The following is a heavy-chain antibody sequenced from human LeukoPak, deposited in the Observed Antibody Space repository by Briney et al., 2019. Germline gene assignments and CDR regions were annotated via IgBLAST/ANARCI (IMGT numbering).Heavy chain of an antibody. V-gene: IGHV3-7*01. CDR2: IKQDGSEK. Sequence: PGGSLRLSCAASGFTFSSYWMSWVRQAPGKGLEWVANIKQDGSEKYYVDSVKGRFTISRDNAKNSLYLQMNSLRAEDTAVYYCARENTYYDFWSGPPEPGAHDYWGQGTLVTVSS. CDR3: ARENTYYDFWSGPPEPGAHDY. CDR1: GFTFSSYW. D-gene: IGHD3-3*01. J-gene: IGHJ4*02.